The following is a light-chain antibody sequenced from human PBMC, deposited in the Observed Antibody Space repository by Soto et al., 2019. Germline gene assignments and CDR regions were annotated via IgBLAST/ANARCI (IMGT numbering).Light chain of an antibody. CDR2: GAS. J-gene: IGKJ4*01. CDR1: ESVSSN. V-gene: IGKV3-20*01. Sequence: ELVITQAPATPSVSPGERATLSCRASESVSSNLAWYKQKPGQAPRLLIYGASSRATGIPDRFSGSGSETEFTLTILRLEPDDFAVYHCHQYGISPFGGGTKVDIK. CDR3: HQYGISP.